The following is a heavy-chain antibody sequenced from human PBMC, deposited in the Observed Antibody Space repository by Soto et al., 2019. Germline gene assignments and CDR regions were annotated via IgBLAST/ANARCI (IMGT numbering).Heavy chain of an antibody. CDR3: ARGGSSPRRQWKGGMDV. Sequence: QVQLVQSGAEVKKPGASVKVSCKASGYTFTSYDINWARQATGQGLEWMGWMNPNSGNTGYAQKFQGRVTMTRNTSISTAYMELSSLRSEDTAVYYCARGGSSPRRQWKGGMDVWGQGTTVTVSS. V-gene: IGHV1-8*01. CDR2: MNPNSGNT. D-gene: IGHD6-6*01. CDR1: GYTFTSYD. J-gene: IGHJ6*02.